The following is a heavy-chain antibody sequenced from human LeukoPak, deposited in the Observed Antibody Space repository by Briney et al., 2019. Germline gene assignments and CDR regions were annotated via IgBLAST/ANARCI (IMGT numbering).Heavy chain of an antibody. V-gene: IGHV1-24*01. CDR1: GYTLTELS. D-gene: IGHD6-19*01. CDR3: ATEGVAVAGTSVYFDY. CDR2: FDPEDGET. Sequence: GASVKVSCKVSGYTLTELSMHWVRQAPGKGLEWMGGFDPEDGETIYAQKFQGRVTMTEDTSTDTAYMELSSLRSEDTAVYYCATEGVAVAGTSVYFDYWGQGTLVTVSS. J-gene: IGHJ4*02.